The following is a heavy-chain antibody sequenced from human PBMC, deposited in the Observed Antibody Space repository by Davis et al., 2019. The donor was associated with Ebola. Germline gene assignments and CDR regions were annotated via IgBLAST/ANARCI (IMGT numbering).Heavy chain of an antibody. J-gene: IGHJ5*01. CDR1: GDNQY. CDR3: ASALSSSPFYS. D-gene: IGHD6-13*01. V-gene: IGHV1-46*03. CDR2: IYPSGTTT. Sequence: ASVKVSCKASGDNQYIHWVRQAPGQGLEWMGAIYPSGTTTNYAQNFQRRLTMTRDTSTSTVYMEMIGLRSEDTAVYFCASALSSSPFYSWGQGTLVTVSS.